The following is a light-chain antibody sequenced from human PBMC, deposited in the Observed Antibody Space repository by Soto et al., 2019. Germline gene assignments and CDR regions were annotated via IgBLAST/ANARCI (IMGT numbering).Light chain of an antibody. CDR2: GTS. Sequence: IVMTHSPATLPLSTGETATLSCRASQSVRKNLAWYQQKPGQAPRLLIYGTSNRATGIPDRISGSRSGTEFTLTISSLESEDFGVYYCQPFYDWPTFGEGTKVDIK. CDR1: QSVRKN. J-gene: IGKJ1*01. V-gene: IGKV3-15*01. CDR3: QPFYDWPT.